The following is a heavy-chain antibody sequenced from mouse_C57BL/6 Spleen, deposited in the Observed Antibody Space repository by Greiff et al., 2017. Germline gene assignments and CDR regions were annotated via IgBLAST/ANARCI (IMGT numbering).Heavy chain of an antibody. J-gene: IGHJ4*01. CDR3: ARYLGREEDYAMDY. CDR1: GYTFTDYN. CDR2: INPNNGGT. D-gene: IGHD4-1*01. Sequence: EVQLQESGPELVKPGASVKIPCKASGYTFTDYNMDWVKQSHGKSLEWIGDINPNNGGTIYNQKFKGKATLTVDKSSSTAYMELRSLTSEDTAVYYCARYLGREEDYAMDYWGQGTSGTVSS. V-gene: IGHV1-18*01.